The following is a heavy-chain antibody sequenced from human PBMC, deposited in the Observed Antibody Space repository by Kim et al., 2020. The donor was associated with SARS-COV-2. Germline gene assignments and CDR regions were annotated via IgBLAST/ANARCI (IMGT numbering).Heavy chain of an antibody. J-gene: IGHJ6*02. CDR3: ARALNPYDILTGPPDGMDV. V-gene: IGHV3-30*04. CDR2: ISYDGSNK. CDR1: GFTFSSYA. D-gene: IGHD3-9*01. Sequence: GGSLRLSCAASGFTFSSYAMHWVRQAPGKGLEWVAVISYDGSNKYYADSVKGRFTISRDNSKNTLYLQMNSLRAEDTAVYYCARALNPYDILTGPPDGMDVWGQGTTVTVSS.